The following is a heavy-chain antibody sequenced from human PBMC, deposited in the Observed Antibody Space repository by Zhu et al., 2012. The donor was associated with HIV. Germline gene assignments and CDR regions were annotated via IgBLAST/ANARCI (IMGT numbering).Heavy chain of an antibody. CDR1: GYSISSGYY. D-gene: IGHD3-10*01. CDR3: ASQVTGVRGVVDY. CDR2: IYHSGST. V-gene: IGHV4-38-2*01. Sequence: QVQLEESGPGLVKPSETLSLTCGVSGYSISSGYYWGWIRQPPGKGLEWIGTIYHSGSTYYNPSLKSRVIISVDTSKNHFSLKLNSVTAADTALYYCASQVTGVRGVVDYWGQGILVTVSS. J-gene: IGHJ4*02.